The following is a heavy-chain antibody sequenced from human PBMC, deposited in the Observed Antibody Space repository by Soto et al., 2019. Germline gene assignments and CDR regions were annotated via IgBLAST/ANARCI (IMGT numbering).Heavy chain of an antibody. V-gene: IGHV3-23*01. CDR3: AKDATVTYYYDTSGYCPDAFDI. Sequence: LRLSCAASGFTFSSYAMSWVRQAPGKGLEWVSAISGSGGSTYYADSVKGRFTISRDNSKNTLYLQMNSLRAEDTAVYYCAKDATVTYYYDTSGYCPDAFDIWGQGTMVTVSS. J-gene: IGHJ3*02. D-gene: IGHD3-22*01. CDR1: GFTFSSYA. CDR2: ISGSGGST.